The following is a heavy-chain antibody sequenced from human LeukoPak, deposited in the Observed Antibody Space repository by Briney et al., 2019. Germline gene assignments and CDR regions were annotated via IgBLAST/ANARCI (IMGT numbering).Heavy chain of an antibody. V-gene: IGHV3-43*01. CDR3: AKDIFQDRGYSYDYYYYYYGMDV. Sequence: PGGSLRLSCAASGFTFDDYTMHWVRQAPGKGLEWVSLISWDGGSTYYADSVKGRFTISRDNSKNSLYLQMNSLRTEDTALYYCAKDIFQDRGYSYDYYYYYYGMDVWGQGTTVTVSS. D-gene: IGHD5-18*01. CDR1: GFTFDDYT. J-gene: IGHJ6*02. CDR2: ISWDGGST.